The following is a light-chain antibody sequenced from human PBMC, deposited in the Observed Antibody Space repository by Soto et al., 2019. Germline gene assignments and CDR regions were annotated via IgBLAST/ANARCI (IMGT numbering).Light chain of an antibody. CDR2: GAS. CDR1: QSLANSF. CDR3: QQYNNWPIT. Sequence: EFVLTQSPGTLSLSPGERATLSCRASQSLANSFIAWYQQKPGQAPRLLIYGASTRATGIPARFSGSGSGTEFTLTISSLQSEDFEVYYCQQYNNWPITFGQGTRLEIK. J-gene: IGKJ5*01. V-gene: IGKV3-15*01.